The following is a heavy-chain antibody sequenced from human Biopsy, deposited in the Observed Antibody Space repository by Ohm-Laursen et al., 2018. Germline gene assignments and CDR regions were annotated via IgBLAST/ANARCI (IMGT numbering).Heavy chain of an antibody. V-gene: IGHV4-31*01. J-gene: IGHJ2*01. Sequence: SQTLSLTCTVSGGSVSSGGLYWSWIRQPPGKGLEWIGYIYYSGTTYYNPSLKSLVTISVDTSKNQSSLKLTSVTAADTAVYYCARRPYGGTRYWYFDLWGRGTRVTVSS. CDR1: GGSVSSGGLY. D-gene: IGHD4-23*01. CDR3: ARRPYGGTRYWYFDL. CDR2: IYYSGTT.